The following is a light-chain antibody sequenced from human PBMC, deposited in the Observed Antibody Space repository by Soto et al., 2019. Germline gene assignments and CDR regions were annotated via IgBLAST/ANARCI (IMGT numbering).Light chain of an antibody. CDR1: QSVSSYY. Sequence: EIVLTQSPGTLSLCPGERATLSFRASQSVSSYYLAWYQQKPGQAPRLLIYAASSRATGIPDRFSGGGSGTDFTLTISRLEPEDFAVYYCQQCGSSPWTFGQGTKVDIK. J-gene: IGKJ1*01. CDR3: QQCGSSPWT. V-gene: IGKV3-20*01. CDR2: AAS.